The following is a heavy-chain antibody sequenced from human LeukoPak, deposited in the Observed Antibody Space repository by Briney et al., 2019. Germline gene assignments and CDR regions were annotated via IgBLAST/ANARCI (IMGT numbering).Heavy chain of an antibody. CDR2: SKTTKPNSCTT. V-gene: IGHV3-72*01. CDR3: VRVVTTGSGWYHFDN. Sequence: GGALSLSFAASGFPITDHHMDWVRPAPGKGLEWVGRSKTTKPNSCTTEYAASVKGRFTISRDDSKNSVYLQLNSLKTDDTAVYYCVRVVTTGSGWYHFDNWGQGTLVTVSS. J-gene: IGHJ4*02. D-gene: IGHD6-13*01. CDR1: GFPITDHH.